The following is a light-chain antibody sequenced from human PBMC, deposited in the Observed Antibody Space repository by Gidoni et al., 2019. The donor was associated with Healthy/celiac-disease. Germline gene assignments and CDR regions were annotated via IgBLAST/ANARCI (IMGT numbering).Light chain of an antibody. J-gene: IGKJ1*01. CDR3: QQYYSTWT. V-gene: IGKV4-1*01. Sequence: DIVMPQSPDSLAVSLGERATINCKSSQSVLYSSNNKNYLAWYQQKPGQPPKLLIYWASTRESGVPDRFSGSGSGTDFTLTISSLQAEDVAVYYCQQYYSTWTFGQGTKVEI. CDR1: QSVLYSSNNKNY. CDR2: WAS.